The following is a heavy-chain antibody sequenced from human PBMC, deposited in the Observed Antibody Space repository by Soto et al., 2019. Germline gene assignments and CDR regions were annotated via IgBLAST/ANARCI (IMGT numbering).Heavy chain of an antibody. Sequence: GGSLRLSCAVSGFNVMSYWMTWVRQAPGRGLEWVANIKQDGTEEYSVDSVKGRFTVSRDNAKNSVYLQMNSLSAEDTAVYYCARHRDYSLDYWGQGTLVTVS. CDR1: GFNVMSYW. J-gene: IGHJ4*02. CDR3: ARHRDYSLDY. V-gene: IGHV3-7*03. CDR2: IKQDGTEE. D-gene: IGHD4-4*01.